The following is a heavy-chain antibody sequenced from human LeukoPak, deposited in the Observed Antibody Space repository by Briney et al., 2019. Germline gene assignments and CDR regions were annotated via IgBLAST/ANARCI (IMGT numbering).Heavy chain of an antibody. CDR1: GFTYSNYA. Sequence: PGGSLRLSCAASGFTYSNYAMTWVRQAPGKGLEWVSTISGRDDSTYADSVKGRFTISRDNSKNTLSVQMNSLRVEDTAIYYCAKDAGFTMNFFHYWGQGTLVTVSS. CDR2: ISGRDDST. CDR3: AKDAGFTMNFFHY. J-gene: IGHJ4*02. V-gene: IGHV3-23*01. D-gene: IGHD3-22*01.